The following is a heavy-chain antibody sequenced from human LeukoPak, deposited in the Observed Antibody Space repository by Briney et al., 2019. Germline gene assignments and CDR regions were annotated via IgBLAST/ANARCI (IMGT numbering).Heavy chain of an antibody. CDR2: ISSSVSTI. V-gene: IGHV3-11*01. CDR3: ARVASYGDYDY. Sequence: GGSLRLSCAASGFTFSDYYMSWIRQAPGKGLEWVSYISSSVSTIYYADSVKGRFTISRDNAKNSLYLQMNSLRAEDTAVYYCARVASYGDYDYWGQGTLVTVSS. J-gene: IGHJ4*02. CDR1: GFTFSDYY. D-gene: IGHD4-17*01.